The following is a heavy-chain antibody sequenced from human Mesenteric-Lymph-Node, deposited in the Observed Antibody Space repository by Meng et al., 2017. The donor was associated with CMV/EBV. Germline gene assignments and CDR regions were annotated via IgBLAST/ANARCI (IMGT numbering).Heavy chain of an antibody. CDR3: ATYGILAAAGTGGRVLTV. D-gene: IGHD6-13*01. CDR1: GYTLTELS. V-gene: IGHV1-24*01. CDR2: FDPEDGET. Sequence: ASVKVSCKVSGYTLTELSMHWVRQAPGKGLEWMGGFDPEDGETIYAQKFQGRVTMTEDTSTDTAYMELSSLRSEDTAVYYCATYGILAAAGTGGRVLTVWGQGTLVTVSS. J-gene: IGHJ4*02.